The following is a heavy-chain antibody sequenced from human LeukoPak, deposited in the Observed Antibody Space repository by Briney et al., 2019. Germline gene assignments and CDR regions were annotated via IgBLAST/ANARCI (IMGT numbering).Heavy chain of an antibody. CDR2: ISGDGGYT. CDR3: RRDLGGNFDH. J-gene: IGHJ4*02. V-gene: IGHV3-74*01. D-gene: IGHD2-15*01. Sequence: GGSPRLSCPASGFTFTTFWMHWVRQAPGKGLVWVSRISGDGGYTTYADSVKGRFTISRDNAKTTLYLQMNSLRAEDTAVYYCRRDLGGNFDHWGQGTLVTVSS. CDR1: GFTFTTFW.